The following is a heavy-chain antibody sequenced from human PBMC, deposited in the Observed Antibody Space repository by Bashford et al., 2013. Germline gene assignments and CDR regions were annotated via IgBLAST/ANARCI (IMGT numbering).Heavy chain of an antibody. V-gene: IGHV1-18*01. CDR1: GYTFASYG. CDR2: ISGYNGKT. J-gene: IGHJ4*02. Sequence: ASVKVSCKASGYTFASYGISWVRQAPGQGLEWMGWISGYNGKTNYAQNLQGRVTMTRDTSASTAYMELSGLRSEDTAIYYCARVLGGTGWYDLWGQGTLVTVSS. D-gene: IGHD6-19*01. CDR3: ARVLGGTGWYDL.